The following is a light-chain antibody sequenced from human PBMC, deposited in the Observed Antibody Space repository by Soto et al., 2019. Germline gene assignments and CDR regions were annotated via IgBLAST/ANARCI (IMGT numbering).Light chain of an antibody. CDR2: AAS. V-gene: IGKV1-39*01. CDR1: QSISNY. J-gene: IGKJ4*02. CDR3: QQFGASPRT. Sequence: DIQMTQSPSSLSASVGDRVTITCRASQSISNYLNWYQQKPGKAPKLLIYAASTLQSGVPSRFSGSGSGTDFTLTISRLEPEDFAVYYCQQFGASPRTFGRGTRVEIK.